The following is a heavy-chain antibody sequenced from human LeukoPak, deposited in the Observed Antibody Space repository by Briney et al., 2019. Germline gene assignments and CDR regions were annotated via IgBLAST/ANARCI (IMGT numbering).Heavy chain of an antibody. CDR3: ATGSRNHYDYSGYYNY. Sequence: GGSLRLSCAASGFTFSSYWMSWVRQAPGKGLEWVSSISSSSSYIYYADSVKGRFTISRDNSKNTLYLQMGSLRAEDVAVYYCATGSRNHYDYSGYYNYWGQGTLVAVSS. J-gene: IGHJ4*02. CDR2: ISSSSSYI. CDR1: GFTFSSYW. D-gene: IGHD3-22*01. V-gene: IGHV3-21*01.